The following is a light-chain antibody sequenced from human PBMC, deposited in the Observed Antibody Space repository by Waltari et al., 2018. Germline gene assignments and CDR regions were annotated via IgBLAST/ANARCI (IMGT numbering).Light chain of an antibody. V-gene: IGLV2-14*01. J-gene: IGLJ1*01. CDR1: SRDDGGYNY. CDR2: EVS. Sequence: QSALTQPASVSGSPGRSITIACTGTSRDDGGYNYVSWYQQPPGKAPKLMIYEVSNRPSGVSNRFSGSKSGNTASLTISGLQAEDEADYYCSSYTSSSTLVFGTGTKVTVL. CDR3: SSYTSSSTLV.